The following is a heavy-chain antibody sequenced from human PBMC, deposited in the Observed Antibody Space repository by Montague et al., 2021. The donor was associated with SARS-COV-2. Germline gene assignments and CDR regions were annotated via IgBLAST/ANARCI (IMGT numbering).Heavy chain of an antibody. CDR1: GFAFGSYW. CDR2: IKQDESEK. D-gene: IGHD7-27*01. Sequence: SLRLSCAASGFAFGSYWMSWVRQAPGKGLEWVANIKQDESEKSYVDSVKGRFTISRDNAKNSLYLQMHGLRAEDTAVYYCATDQNWAFDCWGQGALVTVSS. V-gene: IGHV3-7*01. J-gene: IGHJ4*02. CDR3: ATDQNWAFDC.